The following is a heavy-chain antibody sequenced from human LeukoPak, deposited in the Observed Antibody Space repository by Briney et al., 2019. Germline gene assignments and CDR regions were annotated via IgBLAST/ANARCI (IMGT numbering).Heavy chain of an antibody. Sequence: SQTLSLTCAISGDSVSSNSVTWNWIRQSPSRGLEWLGRTYYRSTWYNDYAVSVRDRITVNPDTFKNQFSLHLNSVTPEDTAVYYCARRLTQYDCFDPWGQGILVTVSS. J-gene: IGHJ5*02. CDR3: ARRLTQYDCFDP. CDR1: GDSVSSNSVT. V-gene: IGHV6-1*01. CDR2: TYYRSTWYN. D-gene: IGHD2-2*01.